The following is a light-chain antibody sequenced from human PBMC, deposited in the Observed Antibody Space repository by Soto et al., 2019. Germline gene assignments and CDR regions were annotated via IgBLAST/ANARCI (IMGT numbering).Light chain of an antibody. CDR1: QDISYY. V-gene: IGKV1-27*01. Sequence: DIQMTQSPSSLSASVGDRVTITCRANQDISYYLAWYQQKQGKVPKLLIYGASTLQSGVPSRFSGSGSRTDFTLTISSLQPEDIATYYCQKYHSAPRTFGQGTKVEIK. CDR3: QKYHSAPRT. J-gene: IGKJ1*01. CDR2: GAS.